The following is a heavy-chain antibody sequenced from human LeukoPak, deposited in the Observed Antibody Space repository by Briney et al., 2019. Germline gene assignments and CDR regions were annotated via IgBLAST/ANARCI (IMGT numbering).Heavy chain of an antibody. V-gene: IGHV4-39*01. CDR1: GDSVSSSSYY. Sequence: SETLSLTCIVSGDSVSSSSYYWGWIRQPPGKGLEWIGSIYYSSGKTYYNPSLKSRATISVDTSKNQFSLKLTSVTAADTAVYYCASRKPSSSSWYSFAFDIWGQGTMITVSS. CDR2: IYYSSGKT. D-gene: IGHD6-13*01. J-gene: IGHJ3*02. CDR3: ASRKPSSSSWYSFAFDI.